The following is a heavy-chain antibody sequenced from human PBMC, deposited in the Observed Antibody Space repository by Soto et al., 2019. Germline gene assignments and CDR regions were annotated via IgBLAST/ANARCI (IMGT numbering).Heavy chain of an antibody. Sequence: SETLSLTCTVSGGSISSYYWSWIRQPPGKGLEWIGYIYYSGSTNYNPSLKSRVTISVVTSKNQFSLKLSSVTAADTAVYYCAREAFYCSCGSCYNCFDPWGQGTLVTVSS. CDR1: GGSISSYY. J-gene: IGHJ5*02. CDR2: IYYSGST. V-gene: IGHV4-59*01. D-gene: IGHD2-15*01. CDR3: AREAFYCSCGSCYNCFDP.